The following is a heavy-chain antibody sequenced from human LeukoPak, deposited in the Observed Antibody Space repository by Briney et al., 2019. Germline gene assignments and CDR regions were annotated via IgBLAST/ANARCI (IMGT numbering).Heavy chain of an antibody. Sequence: GGSLRLSCAASGFIFSTYSMNWVRQAPGKGLEWVSYISSGSNTIYYADSVKGRFTISRDNSKNTVYLQMNSLRAEDTAVYYCAKVLAVTSYGAKSVFDHWGQGTLVTVSS. J-gene: IGHJ4*02. CDR3: AKVLAVTSYGAKSVFDH. CDR2: ISSGSNTI. V-gene: IGHV3-48*01. D-gene: IGHD4-23*01. CDR1: GFIFSTYS.